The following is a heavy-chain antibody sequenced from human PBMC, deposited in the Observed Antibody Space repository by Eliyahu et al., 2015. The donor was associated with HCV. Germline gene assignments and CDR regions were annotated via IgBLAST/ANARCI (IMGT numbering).Heavy chain of an antibody. D-gene: IGHD6-13*01. CDR3: ARATGWYSSSWARLTRGSHFDY. J-gene: IGHJ4*02. CDR1: GGSFSGSY. CDR2: INHSGST. V-gene: IGHV4-34*01. Sequence: QVQLQQWGAGLLKPSETLSLTCAXYGGSFSGSYWXWXRQPPGKGLEWIGEINHSGSTHYNPSLKRRVTISVDTSKNQFSLKLSSVTAADTAVYYCARATGWYSSSWARLTRGSHFDYWGQGTLVTVSS.